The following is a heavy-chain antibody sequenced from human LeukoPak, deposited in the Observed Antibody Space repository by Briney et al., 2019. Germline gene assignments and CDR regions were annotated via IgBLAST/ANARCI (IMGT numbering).Heavy chain of an antibody. Sequence: GGTLRLSCTVSGFTFGAYAMSWVRQAPGKGLEGVGFIRSKAYGETTEYAASVKGRFTISRDDSKSIAYLQMNSLKTEDTAVYYCTRVGGYSGYDYGVYWGQGTLITVSS. CDR3: TRVGGYSGYDYGVY. D-gene: IGHD5-12*01. V-gene: IGHV3-49*04. CDR2: IRSKAYGETT. CDR1: GFTFGAYA. J-gene: IGHJ4*02.